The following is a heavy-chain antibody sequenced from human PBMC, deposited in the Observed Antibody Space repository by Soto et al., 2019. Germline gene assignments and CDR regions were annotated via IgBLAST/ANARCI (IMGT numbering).Heavy chain of an antibody. CDR1: GFTFSSYA. D-gene: IGHD2-15*01. V-gene: IGHV3-23*01. J-gene: IGHJ3*02. CDR2: ISGSGGST. Sequence: GGSLRLSCAASGFTFSSYAMSWVRQAPGKGLEWVSVISGSGGSTFYADSVKGRFTISRDNSKNTLYLQMNSLRAEDTAVYYCAKLMSEFGRGGINDALDIWGQGTMVTVSS. CDR3: AKLMSEFGRGGINDALDI.